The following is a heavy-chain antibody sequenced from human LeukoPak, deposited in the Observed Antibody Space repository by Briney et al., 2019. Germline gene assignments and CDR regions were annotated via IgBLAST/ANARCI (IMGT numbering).Heavy chain of an antibody. Sequence: GGSLRLSCEASGFTFSSYAMHWVRQAPGKGLEWVAVISYDGSNKYYADSVKGRFTISRDNSKNTLSLQMNSLRPEDTAVYYCATVGYGSGSYVAPWGQGTLVTVSS. J-gene: IGHJ5*02. D-gene: IGHD3-10*01. CDR3: ATVGYGSGSYVAP. CDR2: ISYDGSNK. CDR1: GFTFSSYA. V-gene: IGHV3-30-3*01.